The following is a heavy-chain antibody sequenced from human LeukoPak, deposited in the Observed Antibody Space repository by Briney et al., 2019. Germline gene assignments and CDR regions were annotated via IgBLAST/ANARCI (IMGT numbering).Heavy chain of an antibody. V-gene: IGHV3-30-3*01. CDR3: ARDGKAARAGYYGMDV. CDR1: GFTFSSYA. D-gene: IGHD6-6*01. CDR2: ISYDGSNK. J-gene: IGHJ6*02. Sequence: GRSLRLSCAASGFTFSSYAMHWVRQAPGKGLEWVAVISYDGSNKYYADSVKGRFTISRDNSKNTLYLQMNSLRAGDTAVYYCARDGKAARAGYYGMDVWGQGTTVTVSS.